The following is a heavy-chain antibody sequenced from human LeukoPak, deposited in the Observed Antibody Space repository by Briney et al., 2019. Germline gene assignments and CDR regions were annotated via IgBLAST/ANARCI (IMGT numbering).Heavy chain of an antibody. CDR1: GFTFSSYS. CDR2: ISSSSSYK. CDR3: ATLPGGGSPYYYYYMDV. D-gene: IGHD1-26*01. Sequence: PGGSLRPSCAASGFTFSSYSMNWVRQAPGKGLEWVSSISSSSSYKYYADSVKGRFTISRDNAKNSLYLQMNSLRAEDTAVYYCATLPGGGSPYYYYYMDVWGKGTTVTVSS. J-gene: IGHJ6*03. V-gene: IGHV3-21*01.